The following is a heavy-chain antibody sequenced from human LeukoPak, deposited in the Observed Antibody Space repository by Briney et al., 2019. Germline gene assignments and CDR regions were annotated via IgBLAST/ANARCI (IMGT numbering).Heavy chain of an antibody. D-gene: IGHD6-19*01. J-gene: IGHJ4*02. CDR1: GFTFSDYY. V-gene: IGHV3-11*04. CDR2: ISSSGSTI. Sequence: GGSLRLSCAASGFTFSDYYMSWIRQAPGKGLEWVSYISSSGSTIYYADSVKGRFTISRDNAKNSLYLQMNSLRAEDTAVYYCARDPPGHHRYSSGWIRFDYWGQGTLVTVSS. CDR3: ARDPPGHHRYSSGWIRFDY.